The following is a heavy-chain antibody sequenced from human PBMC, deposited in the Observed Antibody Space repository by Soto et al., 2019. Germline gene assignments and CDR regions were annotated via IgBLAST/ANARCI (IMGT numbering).Heavy chain of an antibody. CDR2: TRDKPNSYTT. Sequence: GGSLRLSCVASGFTLSDYYVDWVRQAPGKGLEWVGRTRDKPNSYTTEYAASVEGRFTISRDDSKNSLYLQLNSLNTEDTAVYYCGRGGYRHYSAYYYYALDVWGQGTTVTVSS. D-gene: IGHD4-4*01. J-gene: IGHJ6*02. V-gene: IGHV3-72*01. CDR3: GRGGYRHYSAYYYYALDV. CDR1: GFTLSDYY.